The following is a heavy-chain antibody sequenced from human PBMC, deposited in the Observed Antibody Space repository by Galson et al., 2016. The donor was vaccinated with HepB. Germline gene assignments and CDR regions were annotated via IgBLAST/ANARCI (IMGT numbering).Heavy chain of an antibody. J-gene: IGHJ6*04. CDR3: VQGSTAPAA. D-gene: IGHD1-26*01. CDR1: GFTFKNYG. CDR2: ISRSGDSS. Sequence: SLRLSCAGSGFTFKNYGMTWVRQAPGKGLEVVSSISRSGDSSDYEDSVKGRFTISRENSKNTLSLQMNSLSVEDTAVYYCVQGSTAPAAWGKGTTVTVSS. V-gene: IGHV3-23*01.